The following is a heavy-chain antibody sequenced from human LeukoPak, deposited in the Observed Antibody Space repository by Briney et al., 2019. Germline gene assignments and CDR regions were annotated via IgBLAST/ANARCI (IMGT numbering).Heavy chain of an antibody. J-gene: IGHJ4*02. CDR1: GFTFSNAW. Sequence: GGSLRLSCAASGFTFSNAWMSWVRQAPGKGLEWVGRIKSKTDGGTTDYAAPVKGRFTISRDDSKNTLYLQMNSLKTEDTAVYYCTTAHLYSGYDRFDYWGQGTLVTVSS. CDR2: IKSKTDGGTT. D-gene: IGHD5-12*01. V-gene: IGHV3-15*01. CDR3: TTAHLYSGYDRFDY.